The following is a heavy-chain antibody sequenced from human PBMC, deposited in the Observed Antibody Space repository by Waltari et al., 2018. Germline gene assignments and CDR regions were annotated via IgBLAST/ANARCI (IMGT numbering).Heavy chain of an antibody. Sequence: QVQLQESGPGLVKPSETLSLTCTVSGGSISSYSWSWIRQPPGKGLGWIGYIYYSGSTNYNPSLKSRVTISVDTSKNQFSLKLSSVTAADTAVYYCARGPSRGSYYAGERLYGGTDAFDIWGQGTMVTVSS. CDR3: ARGPSRGSYYAGERLYGGTDAFDI. D-gene: IGHD1-26*01. J-gene: IGHJ3*02. CDR2: IYYSGST. V-gene: IGHV4-59*08. CDR1: GGSISSYS.